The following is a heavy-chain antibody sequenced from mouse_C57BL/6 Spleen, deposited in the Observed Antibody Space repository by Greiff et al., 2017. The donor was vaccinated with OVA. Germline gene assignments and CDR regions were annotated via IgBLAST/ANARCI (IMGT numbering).Heavy chain of an antibody. V-gene: IGHV1-76*01. J-gene: IGHJ4*01. D-gene: IGHD1-1*01. CDR2: IYPGSGNT. Sequence: QVQLQQSGAELVRPGASVKLSCKASGYTFTAYYINWVKQRPGQGLEWIARIYPGSGNTYYNAKFKGKATLTAEKSSSTPYMQLSSLTSEDSAVYFCETPFSTTVVAYYAMDYWGQGTSVTVSS. CDR1: GYTFTAYY. CDR3: ETPFSTTVVAYYAMDY.